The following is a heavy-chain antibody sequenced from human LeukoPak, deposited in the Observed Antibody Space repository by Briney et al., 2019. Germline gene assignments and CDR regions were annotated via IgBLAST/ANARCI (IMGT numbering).Heavy chain of an antibody. Sequence: GGSLRLSCAASGFTFSSSDMHWVRQAPGKGLEWVAFTPFDGSNKYYANSVKGRFTITRDNARNTLYLQMDSLRVEDTAIYYCARFSRVQSSFWGQGTLVTVSS. V-gene: IGHV3-30*12. CDR3: ARFSRVQSSF. D-gene: IGHD4/OR15-4a*01. CDR1: GFTFSSSD. CDR2: TPFDGSNK. J-gene: IGHJ4*02.